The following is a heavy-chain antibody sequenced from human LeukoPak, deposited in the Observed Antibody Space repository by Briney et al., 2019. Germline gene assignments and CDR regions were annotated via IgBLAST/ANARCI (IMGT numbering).Heavy chain of an antibody. D-gene: IGHD3-10*01. Sequence: PGRSLRLSCAASGFTLTSYAMHGVRQAPGKGLEWVALIWYEGSNKYYADSVKGRFTISTDNTKNTLFLQMRSLRVQDTPMCICAGGDLYGSGSKADYWGQGTLVSVSS. J-gene: IGHJ4*02. CDR1: GFTLTSYA. CDR3: AGGDLYGSGSKADY. CDR2: IWYEGSNK. V-gene: IGHV3-33*01.